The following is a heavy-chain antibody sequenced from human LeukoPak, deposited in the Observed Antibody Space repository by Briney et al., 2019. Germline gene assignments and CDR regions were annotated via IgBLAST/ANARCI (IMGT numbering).Heavy chain of an antibody. CDR1: GFTFSSYA. CDR3: ARHSSGWYFDY. V-gene: IGHV3-30-3*01. CDR2: TSYDGSNK. J-gene: IGHJ4*02. Sequence: PGGSLRLSCAASGFTFSSYAMHWVRQAPGKGLEWVAVTSYDGSNKYYADSVKGRFTISRDNSKNTLYLQMNSLRAEDTAVYYCARHSSGWYFDYWGQGTLVTVSS. D-gene: IGHD6-19*01.